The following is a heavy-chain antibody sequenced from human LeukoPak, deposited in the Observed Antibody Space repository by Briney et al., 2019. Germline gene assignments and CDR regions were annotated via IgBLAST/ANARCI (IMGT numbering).Heavy chain of an antibody. V-gene: IGHV3-7*01. CDR3: ARIDSSGYTFDS. J-gene: IGHJ4*02. Sequence: GGSLRLSCAASGFTFSSYWMNWVRQAPGKGLEWVVNIKRDGSVKNYLDSVKGRFTIPRDNAKNSLYLQMNSLRAEDTAVYYCARIDSSGYTFDSWGQGTLVTVSS. D-gene: IGHD3-22*01. CDR2: IKRDGSVK. CDR1: GFTFSSYW.